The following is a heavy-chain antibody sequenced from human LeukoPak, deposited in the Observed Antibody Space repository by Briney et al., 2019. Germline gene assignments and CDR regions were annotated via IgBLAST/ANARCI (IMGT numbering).Heavy chain of an antibody. CDR1: GFTFSSYS. Sequence: GGSLRLSCAASGFTFSSYSMNWVRQAPGKGLEWVAFIRYDGSNKYYADSVKGRFTISRDNSKNTLYLQMNSLRAEDTAVYYCAKLVPAAIFGDDDAFDIWGQGTMVTVSS. V-gene: IGHV3-30*02. CDR3: AKLVPAAIFGDDDAFDI. D-gene: IGHD2-2*02. J-gene: IGHJ3*02. CDR2: IRYDGSNK.